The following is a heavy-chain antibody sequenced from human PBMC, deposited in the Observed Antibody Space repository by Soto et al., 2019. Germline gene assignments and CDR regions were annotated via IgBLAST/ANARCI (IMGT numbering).Heavy chain of an antibody. J-gene: IGHJ4*02. CDR1: GGSISSGGYY. CDR3: ARSSNLAPSPFDY. Sequence: QVQLQESGPGLVKPSQTLSLTCTVSGGSISSGGYYWSWIRQHPGKGLEWIGYIYYSGSTYYNPSLKRRVTISVDTSKNQFSLKLSSVTAADTAVYYCARSSNLAPSPFDYWGQGTLVTVSS. V-gene: IGHV4-31*03. CDR2: IYYSGST. D-gene: IGHD6-6*01.